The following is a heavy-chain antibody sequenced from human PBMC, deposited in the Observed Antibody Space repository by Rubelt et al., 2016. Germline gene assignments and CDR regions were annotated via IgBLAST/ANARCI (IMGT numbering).Heavy chain of an antibody. D-gene: IGHD3-16*01. Sequence: QVQLQESSPGLVKPSETLSLTCTVSGVSVRTSYWSWIRQSPGKGLEFIGYIYNGGTTNYNPSLKSRLIISVDTSKNQFSCGLTSGTAAATAVYYCASAWRGPPPYVDIWGQGTMVTVSS. J-gene: IGHJ3*02. CDR3: ASAWRGPPPYVDI. CDR1: GVSVRTSY. CDR2: IYNGGTT. V-gene: IGHV4-59*02.